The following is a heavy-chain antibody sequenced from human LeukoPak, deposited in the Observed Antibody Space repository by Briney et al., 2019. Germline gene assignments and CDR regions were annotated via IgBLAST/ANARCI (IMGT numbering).Heavy chain of an antibody. D-gene: IGHD5-12*01. CDR3: AKDGLEGLSHNWFDH. CDR2: ISGSGGST. V-gene: IGHV3-23*01. CDR1: GFTFSSYA. Sequence: GGSLRLSCAASGFTFSSYAMSWVRQAPGKGLEWVSAISGSGGSTYYADSVKGRFTISRDNSKNTLYLQMNSLRAEDTAVYYCAKDGLEGLSHNWFDHWGQGTLVTVSS. J-gene: IGHJ5*02.